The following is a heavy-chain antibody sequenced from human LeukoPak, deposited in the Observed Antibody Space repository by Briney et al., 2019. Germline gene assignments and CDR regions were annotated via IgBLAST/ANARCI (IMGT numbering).Heavy chain of an antibody. CDR2: ISSAI. CDR3: ARGRGVGYAFDI. Sequence: GGSLRLSRAASGFTLDNTLMHWVRPAPGKGLEWVSSISSAIYYADSVKGRFTISKDNAKNSLYLQIHSLRADDTGIYYCARGRGVGYAFDIWGQGTMVTVSS. J-gene: IGHJ3*02. D-gene: IGHD3-10*01. V-gene: IGHV3-69-1*02. CDR1: GFTLDNTL.